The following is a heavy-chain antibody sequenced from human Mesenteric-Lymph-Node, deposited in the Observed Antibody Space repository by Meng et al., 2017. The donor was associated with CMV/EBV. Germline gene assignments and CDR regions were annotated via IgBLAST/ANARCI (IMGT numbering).Heavy chain of an antibody. J-gene: IGHJ4*02. CDR3: AKARYPYSGSYLDY. D-gene: IGHD1-26*01. Sequence: GESLKISCAASGFTFSSYAMHWVRQAPGKGLEWVAVISYDGSNKYYADSVKGRFTISRDNFKNTLHLQMNSLRAEDTAVYYCAKARYPYSGSYLDYWGQGTLVTVSS. CDR1: GFTFSSYA. CDR2: ISYDGSNK. V-gene: IGHV3-30-3*01.